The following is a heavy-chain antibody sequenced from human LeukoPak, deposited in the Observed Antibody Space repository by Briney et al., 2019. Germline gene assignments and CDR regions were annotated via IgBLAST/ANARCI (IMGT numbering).Heavy chain of an antibody. J-gene: IGHJ4*02. Sequence: GESLKISCKSSGYSYTSYWIGWVRQMPGKGLEWMGIIYPGDSDTRYSPSFQGQVTISADKSISTAYLQWSSLKASDTAMYYCARLNYYGSGSSPLFDYWGQGTLVTVSS. CDR3: ARLNYYGSGSSPLFDY. D-gene: IGHD3-10*01. CDR1: GYSYTSYW. CDR2: IYPGDSDT. V-gene: IGHV5-51*01.